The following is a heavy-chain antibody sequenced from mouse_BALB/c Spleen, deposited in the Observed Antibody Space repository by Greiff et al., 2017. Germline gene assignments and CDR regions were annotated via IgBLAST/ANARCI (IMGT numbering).Heavy chain of an antibody. CDR3: ARTGVVGSSGYYYAMDY. CDR2: IWSGGST. J-gene: IGHJ4*01. Sequence: QVQLQQSGPGLVQPSQSLSITCTVSGFSLTSYGVHWVRQSPGKGLEWLGVIWSGGSTNYNAAFISRLSISKDNSKSQVFFKMNSLQANDTAIYYCARTGVVGSSGYYYAMDYWGQGTSVTVSS. D-gene: IGHD1-1*01. V-gene: IGHV2-2*02. CDR1: GFSLTSYG.